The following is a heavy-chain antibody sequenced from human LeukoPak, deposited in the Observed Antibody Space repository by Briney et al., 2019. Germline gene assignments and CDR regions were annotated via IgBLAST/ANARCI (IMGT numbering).Heavy chain of an antibody. CDR3: AGGASEYSSSGDFAC. CDR1: GFTFNSYS. Sequence: PGGSLRLSXAASGFTFNSYSMNWVCQAPGKGLEWVSYISSSSSTIYYADSVKGRFIISRDNAKNSLYLQMNSLSADDTAVYYCAGGASEYSSSGDFACWGQGTLVTVSS. CDR2: ISSSSSTI. J-gene: IGHJ4*02. D-gene: IGHD6-6*01. V-gene: IGHV3-48*01.